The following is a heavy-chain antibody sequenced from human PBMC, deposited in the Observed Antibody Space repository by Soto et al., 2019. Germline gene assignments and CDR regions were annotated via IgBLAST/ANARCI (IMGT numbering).Heavy chain of an antibody. Sequence: SETLSLTCTVSGGSMNIHYWTWMRQPPGKGLEWIGYIYNNGNTNYNPSLKSRVIISADMSKKQLSLKLSSVTVAHTAVYYCARVVSKYYFYDMDVWGKGTTVTVSS. CDR3: ARVVSKYYFYDMDV. CDR2: IYNNGNT. J-gene: IGHJ6*03. CDR1: GGSMNIHY. D-gene: IGHD4-4*01. V-gene: IGHV4-59*11.